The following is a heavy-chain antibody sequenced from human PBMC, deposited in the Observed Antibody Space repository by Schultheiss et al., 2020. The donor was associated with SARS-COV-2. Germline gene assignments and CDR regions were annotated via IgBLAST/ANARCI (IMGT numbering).Heavy chain of an antibody. Sequence: CAASGFTFSSYAMHWVRQAPGKGLEWVAVISYDGSNKYYADSVKGRFTISRDNSKNTLYLQMNSLRAEDTAVYYCAKDPLPAPAAISSGGWFDPWGQGTLVTVSS. CDR3: AKDPLPAPAAISSGGWFDP. D-gene: IGHD2-2*01. V-gene: IGHV3-30-3*01. J-gene: IGHJ5*02. CDR1: GFTFSSYA. CDR2: ISYDGSNK.